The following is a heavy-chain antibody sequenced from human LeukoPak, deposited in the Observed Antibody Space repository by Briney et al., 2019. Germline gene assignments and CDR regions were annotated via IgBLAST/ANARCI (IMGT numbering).Heavy chain of an antibody. CDR1: GFTFSSYA. V-gene: IGHV3-23*01. J-gene: IGHJ6*02. CDR2: ISGSGGST. D-gene: IGHD2-2*01. Sequence: PGGSLRLSCAASGFTFSSYAMSWVRQAPGKGLEWVSAISGSGGSTYYADSVKGRFTISRDNSKNTLYLQMNSLRAEDTAVYYCAKRYCSSTSCYGDYYYGMDVWGQGTTVTVSS. CDR3: AKRYCSSTSCYGDYYYGMDV.